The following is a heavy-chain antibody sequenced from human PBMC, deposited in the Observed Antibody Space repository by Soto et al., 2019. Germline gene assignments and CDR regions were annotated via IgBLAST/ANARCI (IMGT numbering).Heavy chain of an antibody. D-gene: IGHD3-22*01. CDR2: INPKSGGT. CDR3: ARGGTFAYDTSGYSVY. Sequence: GASVKVSCKTSGYTFSVYYMHWVRLAPGQGLEWMGWINPKSGGTLYAQKFQGRVTMTRDTSISTAYMELSRLRSDDTAVYYCARGGTFAYDTSGYSVYWGQGTLVTVST. J-gene: IGHJ4*02. V-gene: IGHV1-2*02. CDR1: GYTFSVYY.